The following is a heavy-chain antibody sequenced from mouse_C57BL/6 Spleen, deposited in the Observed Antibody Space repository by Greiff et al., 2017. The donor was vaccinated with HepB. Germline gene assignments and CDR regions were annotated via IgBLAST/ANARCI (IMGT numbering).Heavy chain of an antibody. CDR2: IYPGDGDT. Sequence: QVQLQQSGPELVKPGASVKISCKASGYAFSSSWMNWVKQRPGKGLEWIGRIYPGDGDTNYNGKFKGKATLTADKSSSTAYMQLSSLTSEDSAVYFCALLWLTNFYAMDYWGQGTSVTVSS. CDR1: GYAFSSSW. CDR3: ALLWLTNFYAMDY. J-gene: IGHJ4*01. V-gene: IGHV1-82*01. D-gene: IGHD1-2*01.